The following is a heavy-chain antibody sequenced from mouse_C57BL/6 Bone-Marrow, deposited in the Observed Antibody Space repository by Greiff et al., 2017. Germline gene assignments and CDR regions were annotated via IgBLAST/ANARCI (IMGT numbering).Heavy chain of an antibody. CDR1: LYTFTSYW. V-gene: IGHV1-55*01. Sequence: QVQLQQPGAALVKPGASVMMSCKASLYTFTSYWLTSVKQRPGHGLAWIGDIYPGSAGTNSNEKFQSEAPLTVDTSSSAAYMQLRSLPSEDSAVFYCARYYIGGSDGRGQGTTLT. CDR2: IYPGSAGT. J-gene: IGHJ2*01. D-gene: IGHD2-12*01. CDR3: ARYYIGGSDG.